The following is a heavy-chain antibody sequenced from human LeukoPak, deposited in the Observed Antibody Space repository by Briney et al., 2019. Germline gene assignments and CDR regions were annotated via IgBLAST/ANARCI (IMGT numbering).Heavy chain of an antibody. J-gene: IGHJ4*02. Sequence: SETLSFTCAVYGGSFSGYYWSWIRQPPGNGLEWIGYIYYSGSTYYNPSLKSRVTISVDTSKNQFSLKLSSVTAADTAVYYCARAGAAGYYDYVWGSYRSYYFDYWGQGTLVTVSS. CDR1: GGSFSGYY. CDR2: IYYSGST. D-gene: IGHD3-16*01. V-gene: IGHV4-30-4*08. CDR3: ARAGAAGYYDYVWGSYRSYYFDY.